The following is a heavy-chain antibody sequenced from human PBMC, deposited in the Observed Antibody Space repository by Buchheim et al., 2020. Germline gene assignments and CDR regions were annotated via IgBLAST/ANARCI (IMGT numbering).Heavy chain of an antibody. Sequence: QVQLVESGGGVVQPGRSLRLSCVASGFTFSSYAMHWVRQAPGKGLEWVAVISYDGSNKYYADSVKGRFTIPRDNSKNTLDLQMNSLRVEDTAVYYCARALGQTGTTFDYWGQGTL. CDR1: GFTFSSYA. CDR2: ISYDGSNK. J-gene: IGHJ4*02. CDR3: ARALGQTGTTFDY. V-gene: IGHV3-30-3*01. D-gene: IGHD1-7*01.